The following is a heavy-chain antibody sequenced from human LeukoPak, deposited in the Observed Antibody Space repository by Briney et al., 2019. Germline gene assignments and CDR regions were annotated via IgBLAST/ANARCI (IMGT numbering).Heavy chain of an antibody. V-gene: IGHV3-53*01. Sequence: GGSLRLSCAASGFTVSSNYMSWVRQAPGKGLEWVSVIYSGGSTYYADSVKGRFTISRDNSKNTLYLQMNSLRAEDTAVYYCAKGRGDGYNYYFDYWGQGTLVTVSS. CDR3: AKGRGDGYNYYFDY. CDR1: GFTVSSNY. D-gene: IGHD5-24*01. CDR2: IYSGGST. J-gene: IGHJ4*02.